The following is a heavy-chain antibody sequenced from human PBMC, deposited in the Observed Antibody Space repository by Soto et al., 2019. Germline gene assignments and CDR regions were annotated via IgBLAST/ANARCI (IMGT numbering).Heavy chain of an antibody. Sequence: ASVKVSCKASGYTFSDYYVHWVREAPGQGLEWMGGINPSSGGTIYTQRFQGRVTMTRDTSINTVYMELRRLTSDDTAVYYCAREMGVLGAPGYTWFDPWGPGALVTVSS. CDR3: AREMGVLGAPGYTWFDP. CDR2: INPSSGGT. D-gene: IGHD1-26*01. V-gene: IGHV1-2*02. CDR1: GYTFSDYY. J-gene: IGHJ5*02.